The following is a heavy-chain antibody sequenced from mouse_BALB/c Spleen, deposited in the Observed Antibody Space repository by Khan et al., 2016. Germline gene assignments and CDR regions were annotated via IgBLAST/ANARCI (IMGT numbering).Heavy chain of an antibody. Sequence: VQLKESGPDLVKPSQSLSLTCTVTGYSITSGYSWHWIRQFPGNKLEWMGYIHYSGGTKYIPSLKSRISITRDTSKNQFFLQLNSVTPEDTATYYCTRSHGYYVMDYWGQGTSVTVSS. CDR2: IHYSGGT. J-gene: IGHJ4*01. CDR3: TRSHGYYVMDY. CDR1: GYSITSGYS. V-gene: IGHV3-1*02.